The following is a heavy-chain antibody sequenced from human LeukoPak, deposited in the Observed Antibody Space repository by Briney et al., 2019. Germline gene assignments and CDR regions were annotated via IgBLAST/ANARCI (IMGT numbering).Heavy chain of an antibody. CDR3: ARALYDSSGYYYVGIDY. Sequence: SVKVSCKASGGTFSSYAISWVRQAPGQGLEWMGRIIPIFGTANYAQKFQGRVTITTDESTSTAYTELRSLRSEDAAVYYCARALYDSSGYYYVGIDYWGQGTLVTVSS. J-gene: IGHJ4*02. V-gene: IGHV1-69*05. CDR1: GGTFSSYA. CDR2: IIPIFGTA. D-gene: IGHD3-22*01.